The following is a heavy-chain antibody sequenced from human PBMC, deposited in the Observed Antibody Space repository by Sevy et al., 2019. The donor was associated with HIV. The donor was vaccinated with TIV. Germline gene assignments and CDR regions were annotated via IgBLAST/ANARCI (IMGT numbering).Heavy chain of an antibody. D-gene: IGHD2-15*01. J-gene: IGHJ4*02. CDR3: ARRECSGGSCYVLGSDY. CDR1: GFTFSTSS. V-gene: IGHV3-21*01. CDR2: ISGSGTYI. Sequence: GGSLRLSCAASGFTFSTSSMNWVRQAPGKGLEWVSSISGSGTYIYYADSVKGRFTISRDNAKNSLYLHMNSLRVEDTAVYYCARRECSGGSCYVLGSDYWGQGTLVTVSS.